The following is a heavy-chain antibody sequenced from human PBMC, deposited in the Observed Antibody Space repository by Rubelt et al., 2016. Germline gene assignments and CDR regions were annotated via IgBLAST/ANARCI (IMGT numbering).Heavy chain of an antibody. D-gene: IGHD2-2*01. CDR1: GFAFSGYT. CDR3: AKGRTATSKVYGLDI. Sequence: GGLVQPGGSLRLSCAASGFAFSGYTMNWVRQAPGKGLEWISIISASGNTYYADSVRGRFTISTDSSKNTLYLQMNSLRVDDTAGYYCAKGRTATSKVYGLDIWGQGTTVTVSS. J-gene: IGHJ6*02. CDR2: ISASGNT. V-gene: IGHV3-23*01.